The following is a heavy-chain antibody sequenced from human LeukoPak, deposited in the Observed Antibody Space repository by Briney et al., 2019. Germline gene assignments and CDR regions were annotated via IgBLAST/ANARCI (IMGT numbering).Heavy chain of an antibody. V-gene: IGHV3-9*01. D-gene: IGHD6-13*01. CDR2: ISWNSGSI. Sequence: GRSLRLSCAASGFTFDDYAMHWVRQAPGKGLEWVSGISWNSGSIGYADSVKGRFTISRDNAKNSLYLQMNSLRAEDTALYYCAKGIAAAGFDYWGQGTLVTVSS. CDR3: AKGIAAAGFDY. CDR1: GFTFDDYA. J-gene: IGHJ4*02.